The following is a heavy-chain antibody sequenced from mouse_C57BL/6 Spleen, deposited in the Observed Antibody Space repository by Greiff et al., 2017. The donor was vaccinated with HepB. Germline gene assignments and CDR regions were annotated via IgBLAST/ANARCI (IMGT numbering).Heavy chain of an antibody. CDR1: GYTFTSYW. D-gene: IGHD2-4*01. Sequence: VQLQQPGTELVKPGASVKLSCKASGYTFTSYWMHWVKQRPGQGLEWIGNINPSNGGTNYNEKFKSKATLTVDKSSSTAYMQLSSLTSEDSAVYDCASYDYDEGVLYFDYWGQGTTLTVSS. V-gene: IGHV1-53*01. CDR2: INPSNGGT. CDR3: ASYDYDEGVLYFDY. J-gene: IGHJ2*01.